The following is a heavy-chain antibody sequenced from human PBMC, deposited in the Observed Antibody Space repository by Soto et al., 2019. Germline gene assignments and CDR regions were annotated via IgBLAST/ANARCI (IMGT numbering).Heavy chain of an antibody. CDR1: GGSVSSNIYY. D-gene: IGHD3-22*01. V-gene: IGHV4-31*03. Sequence: ILSLTCSVSGGSVSSNIYYWTWIRQHPGKGPEWIGHIYYSGSTYYNPSLKSRVTISLDMSKNQFSLKLTSVSAADTAVYYCARGYDYDSGGYLFDYWGQGTLVTVSS. CDR2: IYYSGST. CDR3: ARGYDYDSGGYLFDY. J-gene: IGHJ4*02.